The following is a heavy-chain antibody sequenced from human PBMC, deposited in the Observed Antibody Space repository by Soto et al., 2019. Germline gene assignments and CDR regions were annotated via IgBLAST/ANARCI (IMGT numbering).Heavy chain of an antibody. D-gene: IGHD3-3*01. J-gene: IGHJ4*02. Sequence: GGSLRLSFAASGFTFDDYTMHWVRQAPGKGLEWVSLISWDGGSTYNADSVKGRFTISRDNSKNSLYLQMNSLRTEDTALYYCAKDSSTVYDFWSGYYDYWGQGTLVTVSS. CDR1: GFTFDDYT. CDR2: ISWDGGST. CDR3: AKDSSTVYDFWSGYYDY. V-gene: IGHV3-43*01.